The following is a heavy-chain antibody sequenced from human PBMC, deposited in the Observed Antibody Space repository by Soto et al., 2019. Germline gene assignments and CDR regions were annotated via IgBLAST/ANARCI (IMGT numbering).Heavy chain of an antibody. CDR2: IYYNGST. CDR3: ARDRPARASGYPLSPPYYYYVMDV. J-gene: IGHJ6*02. V-gene: IGHV4-59*01. D-gene: IGHD5-12*01. CDR1: GGSISSYC. Sequence: QVQLRESAPGLVKPSETLSLTCTVSGGSISSYCWSWIRQPPGKGMEWIGYIYYNGSTNYNPSLKSRVTISVDTSKNQFSLKLSSVTAADTAVYYCARDRPARASGYPLSPPYYYYVMDVWGQGTTVTVSS.